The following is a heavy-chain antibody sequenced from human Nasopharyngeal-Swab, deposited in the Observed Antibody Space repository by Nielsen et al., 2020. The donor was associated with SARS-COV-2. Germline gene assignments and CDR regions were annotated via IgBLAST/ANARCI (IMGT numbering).Heavy chain of an antibody. Sequence: ASVKVSCKASRYTFTSYYMHWVRQAPGQGLEWMGIINPSGGSTSYAQKFQGRVTMTRDTSTSTVYMELSSLRSEDTAVYYCARDSLEGSSSSWYWFDPWGQGTLVTVSS. CDR1: RYTFTSYY. D-gene: IGHD6-13*01. CDR2: INPSGGST. J-gene: IGHJ5*02. V-gene: IGHV1-46*01. CDR3: ARDSLEGSSSSWYWFDP.